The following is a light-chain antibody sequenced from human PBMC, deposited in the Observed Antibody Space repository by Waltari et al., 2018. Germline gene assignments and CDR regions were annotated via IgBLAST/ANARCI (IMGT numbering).Light chain of an antibody. CDR2: EVN. Sequence: QSALTQPASVSGSPGQSITISCSGTRSDVGSYNLVSWFQQHPGKAPKLIIYEVNKRPSAISDRFSGSKSVNTASLTISGLQPEDEADYYCSSYAGIRYAVFGGGTKVTVL. CDR1: RSDVGSYNL. J-gene: IGLJ2*01. V-gene: IGLV2-23*02. CDR3: SSYAGIRYAV.